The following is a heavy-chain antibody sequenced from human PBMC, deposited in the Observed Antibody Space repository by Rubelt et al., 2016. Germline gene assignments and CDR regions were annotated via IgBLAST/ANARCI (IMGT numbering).Heavy chain of an antibody. J-gene: IGHJ6*03. CDR3: ARRSVTDYYYYMDV. D-gene: IGHD4-23*01. CDR2: IYYSGST. Sequence: GAGLVKPSETLSLTCTVSGGSISSSSDYWGWIRQPPGKGLEWIGSIYYSGSTYYNPSLKSRVTISVDTSKNQFSLKLSSVTAADTAVYYCARRSVTDYYYYMDVWGKGTTVTVSS. CDR1: GGSISSSSDY. V-gene: IGHV4-39*01.